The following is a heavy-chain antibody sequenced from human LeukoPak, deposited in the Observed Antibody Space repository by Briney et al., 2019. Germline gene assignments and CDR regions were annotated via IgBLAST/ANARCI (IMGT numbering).Heavy chain of an antibody. CDR3: AKHQVRSHDY. V-gene: IGHV3-23*01. D-gene: IGHD4-17*01. CDR2: ITPSGDNT. Sequence: SGGSLRLSCAASGFSFSSYDMSWVHQAPGRGLEWVSAITPSGDNTWCAESMKGRFTISRDNSKNTLYLQMSSLRAEDTAVYYCAKHQVRSHDYWGQGTLVTVSS. CDR1: GFSFSSYD. J-gene: IGHJ4*02.